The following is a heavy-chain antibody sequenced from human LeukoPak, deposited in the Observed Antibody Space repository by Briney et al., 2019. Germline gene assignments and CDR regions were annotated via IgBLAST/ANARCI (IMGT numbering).Heavy chain of an antibody. J-gene: IGHJ5*02. Sequence: ASMKVSCKASGYTFTSYYMHWVRQAPGQGLEWMGIINPSGGSTSYAQKFQGRVTMTRDMSTSTVYMELRSLRSDDTAVYYCARSEQLVEGWFDPWGQGTLVTVSS. CDR1: GYTFTSYY. V-gene: IGHV1-46*03. CDR2: INPSGGST. CDR3: ARSEQLVEGWFDP. D-gene: IGHD6-6*01.